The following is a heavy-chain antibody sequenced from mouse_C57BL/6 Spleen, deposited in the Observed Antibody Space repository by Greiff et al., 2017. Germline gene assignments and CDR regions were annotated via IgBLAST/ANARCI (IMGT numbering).Heavy chain of an antibody. CDR1: GYTFTSYW. D-gene: IGHD2-3*01. CDR3: ARRDDGYYGLDY. J-gene: IGHJ2*01. V-gene: IGHV1-7*01. Sequence: VQLQQSGAELAKPGASVKLSCKASGYTFTSYWMHWVKQRPGQGLEWIGYINPSSGYTKYNQKFKDKATWTADKSSSTAYMQLSSLTYEDSAVYYCARRDDGYYGLDYWGQGTTLTVSS. CDR2: INPSSGYT.